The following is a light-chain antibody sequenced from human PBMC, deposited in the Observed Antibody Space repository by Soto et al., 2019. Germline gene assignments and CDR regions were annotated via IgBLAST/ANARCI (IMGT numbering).Light chain of an antibody. CDR1: QSVGSSY. J-gene: IGKJ1*01. Sequence: EIVLTQSPGTLSLSPGERATLSCRASQSVGSSYLAWYQQKPGQAPRLLIYGASSRATGIPDRFSGSGSGTDFTLTISRLEPEDFALYYCQQYGISPWTFGKGTRWIS. V-gene: IGKV3-20*01. CDR3: QQYGISPWT. CDR2: GAS.